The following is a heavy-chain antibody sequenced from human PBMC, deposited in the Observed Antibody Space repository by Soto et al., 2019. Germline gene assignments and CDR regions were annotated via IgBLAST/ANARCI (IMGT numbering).Heavy chain of an antibody. CDR1: GFSLSNARMG. CDR3: ARIQCREHDFWSGLRCEYYYYGMDV. J-gene: IGHJ6*02. V-gene: IGHV2-26*01. D-gene: IGHD3-3*01. Sequence: SGPTLVNPTETLTLTCTVSGFSLSNARMGVSWIRQPPGKALEWLAHIFSNDEKSYSTSLKSRLTISKDTSKSQVVLTMTNMDPVDTATYYCARIQCREHDFWSGLRCEYYYYGMDVWGQGTTVTVSS. CDR2: IFSNDEK.